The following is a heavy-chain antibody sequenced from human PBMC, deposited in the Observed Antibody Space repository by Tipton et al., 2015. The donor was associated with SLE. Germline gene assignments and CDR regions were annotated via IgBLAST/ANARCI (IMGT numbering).Heavy chain of an antibody. CDR1: GGSISGSNHY. Sequence: TLSLTCTVSGGSISGSNHYWNWIRQPAGKGLEWIGRIYSTGSTDYNPSLKSRVPISIDAPKNQFSLRLSSVTAADTAVYSCARDGTVNTAAALAYYMDVWGKGTKVTVSS. J-gene: IGHJ6*03. CDR2: IYSTGST. CDR3: ARDGTVNTAAALAYYMDV. V-gene: IGHV4-61*02. D-gene: IGHD6-13*01.